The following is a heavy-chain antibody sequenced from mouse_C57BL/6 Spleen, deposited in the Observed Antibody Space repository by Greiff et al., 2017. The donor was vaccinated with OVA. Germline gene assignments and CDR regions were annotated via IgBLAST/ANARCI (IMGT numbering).Heavy chain of an antibody. CDR3: ARDWYWYFDV. J-gene: IGHJ1*03. D-gene: IGHD4-1*01. V-gene: IGHV1-82*01. Sequence: QVQLKQSGPELVKPGASVKISCKASGYAFSSSWMNWVKQRPGKGLEWIGRIYPGDGDTNYNGKFKGKATLTADKSSSTAYMQLSSLTSEDSAVYFCARDWYWYFDVWGTGTTVTVSS. CDR2: IYPGDGDT. CDR1: GYAFSSSW.